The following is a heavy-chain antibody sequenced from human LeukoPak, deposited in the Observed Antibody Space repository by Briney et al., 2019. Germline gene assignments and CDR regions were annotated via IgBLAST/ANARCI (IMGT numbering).Heavy chain of an antibody. CDR1: GFTFSSYA. Sequence: GGSLRLSCAASGFTFSSYAMHWVRQAPGKGLEWVAVISYDGSNKYYADSVKGRFTISRDNSKNTLYLQMNSLRAEDTAVYYCARSHDSSGYRNPYWFDPWGQGTLVTVSS. CDR3: ARSHDSSGYRNPYWFDP. D-gene: IGHD3-22*01. CDR2: ISYDGSNK. V-gene: IGHV3-30-3*01. J-gene: IGHJ5*02.